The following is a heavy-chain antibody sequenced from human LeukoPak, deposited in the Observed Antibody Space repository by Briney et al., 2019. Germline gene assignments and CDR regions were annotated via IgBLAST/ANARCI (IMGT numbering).Heavy chain of an antibody. V-gene: IGHV3-30-3*01. J-gene: IGHJ4*02. CDR1: GFTFSSYA. CDR3: ARRKRSWYYFDY. D-gene: IGHD6-13*01. CDR2: ISYDGSNK. Sequence: GGSLRLSCAASGFTFSSYAMHWVRQAPGKGLEWVAVISYDGSNKYYADSVKGRFTISRDNSKNTLYLQMNSLRAEDTAVYYCARRKRSWYYFDYWGQGTLVTVSS.